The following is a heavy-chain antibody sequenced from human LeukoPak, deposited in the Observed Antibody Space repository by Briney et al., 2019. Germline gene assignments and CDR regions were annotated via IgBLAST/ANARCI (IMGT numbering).Heavy chain of an antibody. D-gene: IGHD5-24*01. CDR3: ARDGFRRDGYNSGLDY. Sequence: GASVKVSCKASGYTFTSYGISWVRQAPGQGLEWMGWISAYNGNTNYAQKLQGRVTMTTDTSTSTAYMEMRSLRSDDTAVYYCARDGFRRDGYNSGLDYWGQGTLVTVSS. V-gene: IGHV1-18*01. CDR2: ISAYNGNT. J-gene: IGHJ4*02. CDR1: GYTFTSYG.